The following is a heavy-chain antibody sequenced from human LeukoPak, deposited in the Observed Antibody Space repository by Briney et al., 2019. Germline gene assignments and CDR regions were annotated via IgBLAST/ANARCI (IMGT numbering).Heavy chain of an antibody. CDR3: ARDGWSVQHPHGY. CDR1: GFTFSDYY. D-gene: IGHD2-15*01. J-gene: IGHJ4*02. CDR2: ISSSSSYT. Sequence: PRGSLRLSCAASGFTFSDYYMSWIRQAPGKGLEWVSYISSSSSYTNYADSVKGRFTISRDNAKNSLYLQMNSLRAEDTAVYYCARDGWSVQHPHGYWGQGTLVTVSS. V-gene: IGHV3-11*06.